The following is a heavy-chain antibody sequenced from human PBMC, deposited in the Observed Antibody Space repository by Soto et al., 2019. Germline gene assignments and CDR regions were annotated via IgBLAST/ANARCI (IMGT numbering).Heavy chain of an antibody. CDR3: ARARATIAAAAIFDC. D-gene: IGHD6-13*01. CDR1: GGSISTSNW. V-gene: IGHV4-4*02. J-gene: IGHJ4*02. CDR2: VYRTGST. Sequence: PSGTLSLTCAVSGGSISTSNWWSWVRQPPGKGLEWIGEVYRTGSTNYNPSLESRLTISVDKSKNQFSLKLTSVTAADTAVYYCARARATIAAAAIFDCWGQGTLVTVSS.